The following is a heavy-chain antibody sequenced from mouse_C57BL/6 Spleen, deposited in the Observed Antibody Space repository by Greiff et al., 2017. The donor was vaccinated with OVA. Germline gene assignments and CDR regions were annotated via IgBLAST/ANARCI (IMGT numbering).Heavy chain of an antibody. V-gene: IGHV5-17*01. CDR2: ISSGSSTI. CDR1: GFTFSDYG. Sequence: EVQLVESGGGLVKPGGSLKLSCAASGFTFSDYGMHWVRQAPEKGLEWVAYISSGSSTIYYADTVKGRFTISRDNAKNTLFLQMTSLRSEDTAMYYCARAEPTITTVFDYWGQGTTLTVSS. CDR3: ARAEPTITTVFDY. J-gene: IGHJ2*01. D-gene: IGHD1-1*01.